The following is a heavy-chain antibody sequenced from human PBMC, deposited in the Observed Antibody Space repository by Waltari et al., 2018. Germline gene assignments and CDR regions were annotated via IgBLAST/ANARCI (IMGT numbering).Heavy chain of an antibody. Sequence: QVQLQQWGAGLLKPSETLSLTCAVYGGSFSGYYWSWIGQPPGKGLEWIGEINHSGSTNYNPSLKSRVTISVDTSKNQFSLKLSSVTAADTAVYYCARDREVQGAYYYYYMDVWGKGTTVTVSS. CDR3: ARDREVQGAYYYYYMDV. J-gene: IGHJ6*03. CDR1: GGSFSGYY. D-gene: IGHD3-10*01. CDR2: INHSGST. V-gene: IGHV4-34*01.